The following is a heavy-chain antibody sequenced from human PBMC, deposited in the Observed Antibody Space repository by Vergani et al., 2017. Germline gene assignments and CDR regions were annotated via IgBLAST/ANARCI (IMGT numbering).Heavy chain of an antibody. CDR1: GGTFSSYA. V-gene: IGHV1-69*04. CDR3: ARVPYGGGTVTRVLRGAYYYYYMDV. CDR2: IIPILGIA. D-gene: IGHD4-17*01. Sequence: QVQLVQSGAEVKKPGASVKVSCKASGGTFSSYAISWVRQAPGQGLEWMGRIIPILGIANYAQKFQGRVTITADKSTSTAYMELSSLRSEDTAVYYCARVPYGGGTVTRVLRGAYYYYYMDVWGKGTTVTVSS. J-gene: IGHJ6*03.